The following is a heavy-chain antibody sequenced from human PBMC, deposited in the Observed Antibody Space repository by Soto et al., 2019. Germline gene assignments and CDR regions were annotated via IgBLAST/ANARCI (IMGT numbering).Heavy chain of an antibody. Sequence: PGGSLRLSCAASGFTFSNYIMNWVRQAPGQGLEWVASISGSSNYIYYADSLKGRFTISRDNAKNSLYLEMNNLRAEDTAVYYCSRGGGYYYGSGTDAFDVWGQGTMVTVSS. J-gene: IGHJ3*01. CDR3: SRGGGYYYGSGTDAFDV. D-gene: IGHD3-10*01. CDR1: GFTFSNYI. V-gene: IGHV3-21*01. CDR2: ISGSSNYI.